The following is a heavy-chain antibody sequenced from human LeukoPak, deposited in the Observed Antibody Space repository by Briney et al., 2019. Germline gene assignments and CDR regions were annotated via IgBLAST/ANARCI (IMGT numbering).Heavy chain of an antibody. CDR3: AKGHSYGDSHFDY. D-gene: IGHD5-18*01. J-gene: IGHJ4*02. Sequence: QPGRSLRLSCAASGFTFDDYAMHWVRQAPGKGLEWVSGISWNSGSIGYADSVKGRFTISRDNAKNSLYLQMNSLRAEDMALYYCAKGHSYGDSHFDYWGQGTLVTVSS. CDR2: ISWNSGSI. V-gene: IGHV3-9*03. CDR1: GFTFDDYA.